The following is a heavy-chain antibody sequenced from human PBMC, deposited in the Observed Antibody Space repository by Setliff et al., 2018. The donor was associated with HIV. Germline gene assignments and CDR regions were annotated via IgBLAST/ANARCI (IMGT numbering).Heavy chain of an antibody. Sequence: GGSLRLSCAASGFTFGFKAMSWVRQSPGKGLEWVSYITSSSSTIYYADSVKGRFTISTDDAKNSLYLQMNSPRAEDTAVYYCARGAATMAFDLWGQGTMVTVSS. J-gene: IGHJ3*01. CDR3: ARGAATMAFDL. D-gene: IGHD6-25*01. V-gene: IGHV3-48*01. CDR2: ITSSSSTI. CDR1: GFTFGFKA.